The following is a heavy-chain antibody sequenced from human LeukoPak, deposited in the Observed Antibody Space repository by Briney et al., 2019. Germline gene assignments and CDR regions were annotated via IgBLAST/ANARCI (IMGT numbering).Heavy chain of an antibody. J-gene: IGHJ4*02. D-gene: IGHD3-22*01. CDR3: AREGFRDSSGYYHFDY. CDR1: GGSFSGYY. CDR2: INHSGST. Sequence: SETLSLTCAVYGGSFSGYYWSGIRQPPGKGLEWIGEINHSGSTNYNPSLKSRVTISVDTSKNQFSLKLSSVTAADTAVYYCAREGFRDSSGYYHFDYWGQGTLVTVSS. V-gene: IGHV4-34*01.